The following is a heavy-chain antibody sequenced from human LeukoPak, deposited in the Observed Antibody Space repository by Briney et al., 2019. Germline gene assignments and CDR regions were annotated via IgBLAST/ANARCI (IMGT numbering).Heavy chain of an antibody. J-gene: IGHJ6*03. CDR3: ARGLDHHYYFYYMDV. V-gene: IGHV3-11*04. CDR1: GFTFSDYY. Sequence: GGSLRLSCAASGFTFSDYYMSWIRQAPGKGLEWVSYISSSGSTIYYADPVKGRFTISRDNAKNSLYLQMNSLRAEDTAVYYCARGLDHHYYFYYMDVWGKGTTVTVSS. CDR2: ISSSGSTI. D-gene: IGHD1-1*01.